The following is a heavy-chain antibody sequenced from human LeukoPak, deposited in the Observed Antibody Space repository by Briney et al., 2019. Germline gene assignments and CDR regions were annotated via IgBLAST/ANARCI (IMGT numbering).Heavy chain of an antibody. V-gene: IGHV1-2*02. CDR1: GYTFTGYY. CDR3: ARVAYSYAQGGFDY. Sequence: ASVKVSCKASGYTFTGYYMHWVRQAPGQGLEWMGWINPNSGGTNYAQKFQGRVTMTRDTSISTAYMELSRLRSDDTAVYYCARVAYSYAQGGFDYWGQGTLVTVSS. D-gene: IGHD5-18*01. J-gene: IGHJ4*02. CDR2: INPNSGGT.